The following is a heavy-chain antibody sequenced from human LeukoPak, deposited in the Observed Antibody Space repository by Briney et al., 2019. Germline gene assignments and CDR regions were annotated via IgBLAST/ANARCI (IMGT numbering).Heavy chain of an antibody. D-gene: IGHD6-19*01. Sequence: GGSLRLSCAASGFTLSGSAMHWVRQASGQGLEWVGRIRNKANSYATAYSVSVKGRFTISRDDSKNTAYLQMNSLKTEDTAVYYCATQGRYSSGRHGYFDYWGQGTLVTVSS. CDR3: ATQGRYSSGRHGYFDY. CDR2: IRNKANSYAT. J-gene: IGHJ4*02. CDR1: GFTLSGSA. V-gene: IGHV3-73*01.